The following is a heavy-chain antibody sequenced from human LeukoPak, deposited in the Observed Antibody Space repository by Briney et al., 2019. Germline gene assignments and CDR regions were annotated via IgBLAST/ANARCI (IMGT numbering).Heavy chain of an antibody. Sequence: GGSLRLSCAAPGFTFSNAWMSWVRQAPGKGLEWVGRIKSKTDGGTTDYAAQVNGRFTISRDDSKNTLYLQMNSLKTEDTAVYYCTTDRKLRYDAFDIWGQGTMVTVSS. CDR3: TTDRKLRYDAFDI. D-gene: IGHD1-7*01. CDR1: GFTFSNAW. J-gene: IGHJ3*02. CDR2: IKSKTDGGTT. V-gene: IGHV3-15*01.